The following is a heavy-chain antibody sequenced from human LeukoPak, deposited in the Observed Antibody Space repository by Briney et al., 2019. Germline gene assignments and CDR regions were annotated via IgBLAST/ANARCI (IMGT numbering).Heavy chain of an antibody. CDR1: GYSFSTFW. CDR2: IYPDDSDT. Sequence: GESLNTSCQASGYSFSTFWFGWVRQIPGKGLGWLGIIYPDDSDTRYSPSFQGQVTISADKSISTAYLQWSSLKASDTAMYYSARGYSYGDYWGQGTLVTVSS. V-gene: IGHV5-51*01. CDR3: ARGYSYGDY. D-gene: IGHD5-18*01. J-gene: IGHJ4*02.